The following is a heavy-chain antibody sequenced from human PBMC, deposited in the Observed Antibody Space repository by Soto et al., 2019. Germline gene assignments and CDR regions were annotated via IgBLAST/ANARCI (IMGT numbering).Heavy chain of an antibody. D-gene: IGHD2-21*01. CDR2: ISYDGSNK. CDR3: ARGGSPRYSHYGMDV. J-gene: IGHJ6*02. Sequence: QVQLVESGGGVVQPGRSLRLSCAASGFTFSSYAMHWVRQAPGKGLEWVAVISYDGSNKYYADSVKGRFTISRDNSKNTLYLQMNSLRAEDTAVYYCARGGSPRYSHYGMDVWGQGTTVTVSS. CDR1: GFTFSSYA. V-gene: IGHV3-30-3*01.